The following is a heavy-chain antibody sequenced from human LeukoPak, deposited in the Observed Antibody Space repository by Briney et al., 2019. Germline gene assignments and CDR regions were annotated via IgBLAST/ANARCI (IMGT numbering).Heavy chain of an antibody. J-gene: IGHJ5*02. V-gene: IGHV4-59*08. D-gene: IGHD6-19*01. CDR2: IYYSGST. Sequence: SETLSLTCTVSGGSISSHYWSWIRQPPGKGLEWIGYIYYSGSTNYNPSLKSRVTISVDTSKNQFSLKLSSVTAADTAVYYCARRLGVAGFNWFDPWGQGTLVTVSS. CDR3: ARRLGVAGFNWFDP. CDR1: GGSISSHY.